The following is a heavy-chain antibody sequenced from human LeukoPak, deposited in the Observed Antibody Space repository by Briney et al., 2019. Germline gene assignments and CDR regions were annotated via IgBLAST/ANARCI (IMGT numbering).Heavy chain of an antibody. Sequence: PSETLSLTCTVSGASISSSYWGWIRQPPGKGLEWIGYIYYSGTTKYNPSLKSRVTISVDTSKNQFSLKVNSVAAADTAVYYCARGQPQRYSSGWYVNWFDPWGQGTLVTVSS. CDR1: GASISSSY. CDR2: IYYSGTT. V-gene: IGHV4-59*01. D-gene: IGHD6-19*01. J-gene: IGHJ5*02. CDR3: ARGQPQRYSSGWYVNWFDP.